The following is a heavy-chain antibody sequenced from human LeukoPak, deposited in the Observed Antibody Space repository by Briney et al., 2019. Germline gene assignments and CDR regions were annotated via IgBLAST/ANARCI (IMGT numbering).Heavy chain of an antibody. D-gene: IGHD5-18*01. J-gene: IGHJ4*02. CDR2: IYYSGST. Sequence: NPSETLSLTCTVSGGSISSYYWSWIRQPPGKGLEWIGSIYYSGSTNYNPSLKSRVTISVDTSKNQFSLKLSSVTAADTAVYYCARGFNSYGSYYFDYWGQGTLVTVSS. V-gene: IGHV4-59*01. CDR3: ARGFNSYGSYYFDY. CDR1: GGSISSYY.